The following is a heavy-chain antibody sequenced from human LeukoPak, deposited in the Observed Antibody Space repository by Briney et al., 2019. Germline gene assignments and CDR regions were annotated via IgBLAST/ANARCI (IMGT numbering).Heavy chain of an antibody. Sequence: GRSLRLSCAASGFSFEAYGMYWVRQAPGKGLEWASGITWNSDDMAYADSVKGRFTISRDNAKNCLYLQMNSLTVEDTALYYCTRVTSWRTGFDYWGQGTLVTVSS. D-gene: IGHD1-1*01. V-gene: IGHV3-9*01. CDR1: GFSFEAYG. CDR2: ITWNSDDM. CDR3: TRVTSWRTGFDY. J-gene: IGHJ4*02.